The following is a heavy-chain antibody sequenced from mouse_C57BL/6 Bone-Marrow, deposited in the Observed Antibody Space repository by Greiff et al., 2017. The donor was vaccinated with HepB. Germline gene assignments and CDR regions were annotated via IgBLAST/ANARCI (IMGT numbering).Heavy chain of an antibody. J-gene: IGHJ3*01. Sequence: EVKLLESGGGLVQPGGSMKLSCVASGFTFSNYWMNWVRQSPEKGLEWVAQIRLKSDNYATHYAESVKGRFTISRDDSKSSVYLQMNNLRAEDTGIYYCTEGVYYYGSDWFAYWGQGTLVTVSA. D-gene: IGHD1-1*01. CDR1: GFTFSNYW. CDR3: TEGVYYYGSDWFAY. V-gene: IGHV6-3*01. CDR2: IRLKSDNYAT.